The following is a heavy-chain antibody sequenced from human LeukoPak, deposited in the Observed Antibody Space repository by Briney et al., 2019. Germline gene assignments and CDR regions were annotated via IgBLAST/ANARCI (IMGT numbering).Heavy chain of an antibody. CDR2: IYSGGST. D-gene: IGHD1-26*01. CDR1: GFTVSSNY. CDR3: ARDGDGGSYYLTYFDY. Sequence: GGSLRLSCAASGFTVSSNYMSWVRQAPGKGLEWVSVIYSGGSTYYADSVKGRFTISRDNSKNTLYLQMNSLRAEDTAVYYCARDGDGGSYYLTYFDYWGQGTLVTVSS. V-gene: IGHV3-53*01. J-gene: IGHJ4*02.